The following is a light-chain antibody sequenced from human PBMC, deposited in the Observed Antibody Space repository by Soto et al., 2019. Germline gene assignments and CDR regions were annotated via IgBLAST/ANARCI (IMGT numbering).Light chain of an antibody. CDR2: KAS. Sequence: DIQMTQSPSTLSASVGDRITITCRASQSISNWLAWYQQKPGKAPKLLIYKASSLEGGVPSRFSGSGSGTEFTLTLSSLQPNDFATYYCQQYNSYPWTFGQGTKVEIK. J-gene: IGKJ1*01. CDR3: QQYNSYPWT. CDR1: QSISNW. V-gene: IGKV1-5*03.